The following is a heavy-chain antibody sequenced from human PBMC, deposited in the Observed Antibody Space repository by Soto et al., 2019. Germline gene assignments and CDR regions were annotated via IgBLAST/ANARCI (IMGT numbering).Heavy chain of an antibody. Sequence: LGESLKISCKASGYSFTSYWIGWVRQMPGKGLECMGIIYPSDSDTRYSPSFQGQVTISVDKSISTAYLQWSSLKASDTAMYYCVRATGASTNYFDYWGQGALVTVSS. CDR1: GYSFTSYW. D-gene: IGHD7-27*01. CDR2: IYPSDSDT. J-gene: IGHJ4*01. CDR3: VRATGASTNYFDY. V-gene: IGHV5-51*01.